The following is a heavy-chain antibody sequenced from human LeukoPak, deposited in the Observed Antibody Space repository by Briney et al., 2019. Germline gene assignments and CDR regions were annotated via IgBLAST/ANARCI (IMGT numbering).Heavy chain of an antibody. CDR1: GGSISSHY. CDR3: ARDSGESGAPVSFNWFDP. J-gene: IGHJ5*02. CDR2: THYSGS. D-gene: IGHD3-10*01. Sequence: SETLSLTCTVSGGSISSHYWSWIRQPPGKGLEWIGYTHYSGSNYNPSLKSRVPMSVDTSKNQFSLKLSSLIAADTAVYYCARDSGESGAPVSFNWFDPWGQGTLVSVSS. V-gene: IGHV4-59*11.